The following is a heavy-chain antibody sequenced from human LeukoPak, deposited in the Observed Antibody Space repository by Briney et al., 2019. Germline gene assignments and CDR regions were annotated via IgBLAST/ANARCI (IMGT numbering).Heavy chain of an antibody. CDR1: GYTFTSYG. Sequence: ASVKVSCKASGYTFTSYGISWVRQAPGQGLEWMGWISAYNGNTNYAQKLQGRVTMTTDTSTSTAYMELRRLRSDDTAVYYCARSLVKFGEADYWGQGTLVTVSS. J-gene: IGHJ4*02. D-gene: IGHD3-10*01. CDR3: ARSLVKFGEADY. CDR2: ISAYNGNT. V-gene: IGHV1-18*01.